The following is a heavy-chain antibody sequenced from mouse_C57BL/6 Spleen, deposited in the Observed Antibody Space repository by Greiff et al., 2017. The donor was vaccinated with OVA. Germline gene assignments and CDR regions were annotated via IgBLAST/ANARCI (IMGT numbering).Heavy chain of an antibody. Sequence: QVQLQQPGAELVRPGSSVKLSCKASGYTFTSYWMHWVKQRPIQGLEWIGNIDPSDSETHYNQKFKDKATLTVDKSSSTAYMQLSSLTSEDSAVYYCARSDYYYGSSYVEWYFDVWGTGTTVTVSS. J-gene: IGHJ1*03. CDR1: GYTFTSYW. V-gene: IGHV1-52*01. CDR3: ARSDYYYGSSYVEWYFDV. D-gene: IGHD1-1*01. CDR2: IDPSDSET.